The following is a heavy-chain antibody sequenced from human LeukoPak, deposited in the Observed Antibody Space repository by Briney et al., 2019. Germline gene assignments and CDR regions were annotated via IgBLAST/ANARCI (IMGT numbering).Heavy chain of an antibody. V-gene: IGHV3-23*01. CDR1: GFTFSSYA. Sequence: PGGSLRLSCAASGFTFSSYAMSWVRQAPGKGLEWVSAISGSGGSTYYADSVKGRFTISRDNAKNSLYLQMNSLRAEDTAVYYCASTLVGAVARRDHWGQGTLVTVSS. D-gene: IGHD6-19*01. J-gene: IGHJ4*02. CDR2: ISGSGGST. CDR3: ASTLVGAVARRDH.